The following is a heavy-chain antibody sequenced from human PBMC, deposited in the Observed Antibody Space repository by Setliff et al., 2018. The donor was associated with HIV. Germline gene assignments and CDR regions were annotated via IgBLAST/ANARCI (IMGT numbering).Heavy chain of an antibody. Sequence: PSETLSLTCAVSGYSINSAYYWGWIRQSPGKGLEWIGGFHHSGSSHYNPSLKSRVTISGQTSKNRFSLKLSSVTAADTAIFYCARHAGSGARDDAFDIWGQGPLVTVSS. CDR2: FHHSGSS. CDR3: ARHAGSGARDDAFDI. V-gene: IGHV4-38-2*01. D-gene: IGHD6-19*01. CDR1: GYSINSAYY. J-gene: IGHJ3*02.